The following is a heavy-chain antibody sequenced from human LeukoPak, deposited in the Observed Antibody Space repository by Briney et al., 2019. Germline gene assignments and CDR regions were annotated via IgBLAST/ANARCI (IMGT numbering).Heavy chain of an antibody. Sequence: SETLSLTCTVSGDSISSSNSYWGWIRQPPGKGLEWIGSIYYSGNTYYNASLKSRVTISVDTSKNQFSLKLTSVTAADTAVYYCARHGYYGSVTFDYWGQGTLVTVSS. J-gene: IGHJ4*02. CDR2: IYYSGNT. CDR1: GDSISSSNSY. CDR3: ARHGYYGSVTFDY. D-gene: IGHD3-10*01. V-gene: IGHV4-39*01.